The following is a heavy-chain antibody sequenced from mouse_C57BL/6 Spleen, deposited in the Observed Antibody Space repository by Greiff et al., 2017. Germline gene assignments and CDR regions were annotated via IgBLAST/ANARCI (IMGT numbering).Heavy chain of an antibody. D-gene: IGHD1-1*01. CDR1: GYSFTDYN. Sequence: EVQLQQSGPELVKPGASVKISCKASGYSFTDYNMNWVKQSNGKSLEWIGVINPNYGTTSYNQKFKGKATLTVDQSSSTAYMQLNRLTSEASAVYYCASPYYYGSSLYAMDYWGQGTSVTVSS. V-gene: IGHV1-39*01. J-gene: IGHJ4*01. CDR3: ASPYYYGSSLYAMDY. CDR2: INPNYGTT.